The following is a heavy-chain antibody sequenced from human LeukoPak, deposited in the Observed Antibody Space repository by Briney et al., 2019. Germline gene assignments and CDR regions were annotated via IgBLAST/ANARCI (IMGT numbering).Heavy chain of an antibody. CDR1: GFTFGDHS. CDR3: TREIRYFDWFQADY. V-gene: IGHV3-49*03. D-gene: IGHD3-9*01. J-gene: IGHJ4*02. Sequence: GGSLRLSCTASGFTFGDHSVSWFRQAPGKGLEWVGFIRSKAYGGTAEYAESVKGRFTISRDDSKSVAYLQMDSLKTEDTAVYYCTREIRYFDWFQADYWGQGTLVTVSS. CDR2: IRSKAYGGTA.